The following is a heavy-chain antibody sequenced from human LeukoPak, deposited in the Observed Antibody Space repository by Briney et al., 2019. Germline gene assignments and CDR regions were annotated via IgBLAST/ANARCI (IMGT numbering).Heavy chain of an antibody. Sequence: GGSLRLSCAASGFTFSGYWMHWVRQAPGKGLVWVSHINSDGSSTSYADSVKGRFTISRDNAKNTLYLQMNSLRGEDTALYYCARNRGWQQFDHWGRGTLVTVSS. CDR2: INSDGSST. CDR3: ARNRGWQQFDH. D-gene: IGHD6-13*01. J-gene: IGHJ4*02. V-gene: IGHV3-74*01. CDR1: GFTFSGYW.